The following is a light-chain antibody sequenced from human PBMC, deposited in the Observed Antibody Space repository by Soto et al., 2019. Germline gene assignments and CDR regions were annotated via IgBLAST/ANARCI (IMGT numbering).Light chain of an antibody. Sequence: QSALTQPASVSGSPGQSITISCTGTSSDVGGYNYVSWYQQHPVKAPKLMIYDVTNRPSVVSDRFSGSKSGNTASLTISGLQAEDEADYDCSSYTSSSTPYVFGPGTKVTVL. CDR1: SSDVGGYNY. CDR3: SSYTSSSTPYV. V-gene: IGLV2-14*01. CDR2: DVT. J-gene: IGLJ1*01.